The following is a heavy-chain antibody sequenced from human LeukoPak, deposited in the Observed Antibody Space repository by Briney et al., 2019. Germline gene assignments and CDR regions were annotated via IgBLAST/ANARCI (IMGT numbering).Heavy chain of an antibody. D-gene: IGHD3-22*01. Sequence: SETLSLTCTVSGGSISSYYWSWIRQPPRKGLEWIGYIYYSGSTNYNPSLKIRVTLSIDTSTHQFSLKLSSVTAADTAVYYCARTSYASRGYPKRGPFAYWGQGTLVTVSS. J-gene: IGHJ4*02. V-gene: IGHV4-59*12. CDR2: IYYSGST. CDR1: GGSISSYY. CDR3: ARTSYASRGYPKRGPFAY.